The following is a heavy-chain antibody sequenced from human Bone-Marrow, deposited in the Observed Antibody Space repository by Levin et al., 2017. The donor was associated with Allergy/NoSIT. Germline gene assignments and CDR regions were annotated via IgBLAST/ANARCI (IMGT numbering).Heavy chain of an antibody. CDR1: GFTFSTYG. D-gene: IGHD6-6*01. Sequence: QSGGSLRLSCAASGFTFSTYGMHWVRQAPGKGLEWVAVIWYDGSNKYYADSVKGRFTVSRDNSKNTLFLQMDSLRAEDTAVYYCARELSSSSGRRFDYWGQGTLATVSS. J-gene: IGHJ4*02. V-gene: IGHV3-33*01. CDR2: IWYDGSNK. CDR3: ARELSSSSGRRFDY.